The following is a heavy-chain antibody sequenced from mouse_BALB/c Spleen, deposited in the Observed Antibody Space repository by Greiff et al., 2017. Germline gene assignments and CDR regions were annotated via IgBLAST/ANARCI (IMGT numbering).Heavy chain of an antibody. CDR1: GYTFTDYN. CDR3: ARHGSSYRHY. D-gene: IGHD1-1*01. J-gene: IGHJ2*01. Sequence: VQLKQSGPELVKPGASVKISCKASGYTFTDYNMHWVKQSHGKSLEWIGYIYPYNGGTGYNQKLKGKATCTVDNASSTAYMELRSLTSEDSAVYYCARHGSSYRHYWGQGTTLTVSS. CDR2: IYPYNGGT. V-gene: IGHV1S29*02.